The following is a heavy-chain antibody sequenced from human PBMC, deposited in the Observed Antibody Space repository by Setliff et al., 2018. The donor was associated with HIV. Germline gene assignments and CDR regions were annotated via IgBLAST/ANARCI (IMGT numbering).Heavy chain of an antibody. V-gene: IGHV3-11*04. CDR3: VRDRVRGVADY. J-gene: IGHJ4*02. CDR2: ISSSGSTI. D-gene: IGHD3-10*01. Sequence: GGSLRLSCAAAGFTFSDYYISWIRQAPGRGLEWVSYISSSGSTIYYADSVKGRFTISRDNAKNSLYLQMHSLRAEDTAVYYCVRDRVRGVADYWGQGTLVTVSS. CDR1: GFTFSDYY.